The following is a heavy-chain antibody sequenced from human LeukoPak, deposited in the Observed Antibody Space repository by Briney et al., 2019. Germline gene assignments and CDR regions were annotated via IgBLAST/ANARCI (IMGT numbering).Heavy chain of an antibody. CDR2: SSGSGGSP. J-gene: IGHJ4*02. Sequence: PGGSLRLSCAASGFTFSSYAMSWVRQAPGKRLEWVSASSGSGGSPYYADSVKGRFTISRDNSKNTLYLQMNSLRAEDTAIYFCAKGSDTSSWLLDFWGQGTLVTVSS. CDR1: GFTFSSYA. CDR3: AKGSDTSSWLLDF. V-gene: IGHV3-23*01. D-gene: IGHD6-13*01.